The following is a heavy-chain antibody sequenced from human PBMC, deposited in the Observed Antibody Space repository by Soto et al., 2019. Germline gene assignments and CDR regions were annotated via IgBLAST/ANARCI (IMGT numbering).Heavy chain of an antibody. CDR2: ISGSGGST. CDR1: GFTFSSYA. CDR3: ARDDGWLILDY. Sequence: GGSLRLSCAASGFTFSSYAMSWVRQAPGKGLEWVSAISGSGGSTYYADSVKGRFTISRDNAKNSLYLQMNSLRAEDTAIYYCARDDGWLILDYWGQGTLVTVSS. D-gene: IGHD6-19*01. J-gene: IGHJ4*02. V-gene: IGHV3-23*01.